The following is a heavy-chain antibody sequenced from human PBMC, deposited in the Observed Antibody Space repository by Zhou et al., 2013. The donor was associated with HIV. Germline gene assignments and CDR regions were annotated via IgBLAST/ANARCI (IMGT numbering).Heavy chain of an antibody. CDR1: GGTFSSYA. CDR3: ARDDYDILTGYYELYFDY. D-gene: IGHD3-9*01. Sequence: QVQLVQSGAEVKKPGSSVKVSCKASGGTFSSYAISWVRQAPGQGLEWMGRIIPILGIANYAQKFQGRVTITADKSTSTAYMELSSLRSEDTAVYYCARDDYDILTGYYELYFDYWGQGTLVTVSS. CDR2: IIPILGIA. V-gene: IGHV1-69*04. J-gene: IGHJ4*02.